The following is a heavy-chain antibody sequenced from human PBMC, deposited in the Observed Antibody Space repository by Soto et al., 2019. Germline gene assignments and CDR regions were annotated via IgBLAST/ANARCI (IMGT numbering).Heavy chain of an antibody. J-gene: IGHJ4*02. CDR2: IKQDGSEK. V-gene: IGHV3-7*01. CDR1: GFTFSSYW. Sequence: GGSLRLSCAASGFTFSSYWMSWVRQAPGKGLEWVANIKQDGSEKYYVDSVKGRFTISRDNAKNSLYLQMNSLRAEDTAVYYCARGTKYSSSPYYFDYWGQGTLVTVSS. CDR3: ARGTKYSSSPYYFDY. D-gene: IGHD6-6*01.